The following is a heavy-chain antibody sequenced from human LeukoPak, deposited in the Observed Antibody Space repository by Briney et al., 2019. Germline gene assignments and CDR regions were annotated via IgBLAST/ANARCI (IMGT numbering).Heavy chain of an antibody. CDR1: GFIFRHYG. J-gene: IGHJ3*02. CDR3: AREDYGDYVTLGGDAFDI. CDR2: ISSSSSTI. D-gene: IGHD4-17*01. V-gene: IGHV3-48*01. Sequence: GGSLRLSCAASGFIFRHYGMHWVRQAPGKGVEWVSYISSSSSTIYYADSVKGRFTISRDNAKNSPYLQMNSLRAEDTAVYYCAREDYGDYVTLGGDAFDIWGQGTMVTVSS.